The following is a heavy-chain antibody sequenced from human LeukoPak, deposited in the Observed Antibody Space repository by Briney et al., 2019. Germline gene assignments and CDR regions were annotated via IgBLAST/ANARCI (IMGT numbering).Heavy chain of an antibody. CDR2: ISGSGGST. CDR3: AKIPHRIVLMVYAIY. Sequence: GGSLRLSWAGSGFTFSNYAMSWVRQAPGKGLEGVSEISGSGGSTYYADSVKRRFTISRDNSKNTLYLQMNSLRAEDTAVYYCAKIPHRIVLMVYAIYWGQGTLVTVSS. CDR1: GFTFSNYA. V-gene: IGHV3-23*01. D-gene: IGHD2-8*01. J-gene: IGHJ4*02.